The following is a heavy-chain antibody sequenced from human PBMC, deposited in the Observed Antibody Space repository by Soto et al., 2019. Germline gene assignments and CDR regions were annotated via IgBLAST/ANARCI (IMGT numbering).Heavy chain of an antibody. Sequence: ASVKVSCKASGYTFNSYGISWARQAPGQGLEWMGWISAYNGNTDYAHKFRGRVTMTTDTSTNTAYMDLRSLRSDDTAVYYCARHNSQWPNWFDPWGQGTPVTGSS. D-gene: IGHD1-1*01. CDR1: GYTFNSYG. V-gene: IGHV1-18*01. CDR2: ISAYNGNT. J-gene: IGHJ5*02. CDR3: ARHNSQWPNWFDP.